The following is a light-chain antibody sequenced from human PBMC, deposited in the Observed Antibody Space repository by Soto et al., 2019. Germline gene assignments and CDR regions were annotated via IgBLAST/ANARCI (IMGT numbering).Light chain of an antibody. V-gene: IGKV1-39*01. CDR1: QSISIY. CDR3: QQSYSTPYT. J-gene: IGKJ2*01. CDR2: AAS. Sequence: DIQMTQSPSSLSASVGDRVTITCRASQSISIYLNWYQQKPGKAPNLLLYAASRLQSGVPSRFSGSGSGTDFTLTISSPQPEDFATYYCQQSYSTPYTFGQGTKLEIK.